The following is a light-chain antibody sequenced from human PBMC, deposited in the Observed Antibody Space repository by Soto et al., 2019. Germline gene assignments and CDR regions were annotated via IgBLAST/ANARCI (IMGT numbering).Light chain of an antibody. V-gene: IGLV3-25*03. CDR3: QSTDSSGTFL. CDR1: ALAEKY. CDR2: KDT. Sequence: SYELTQPPSVSVSPGQTARITCSGDALAEKYGYWYQQKPGQAPELVIYKDTERPSGIPERFSGSSSGTTVTLTISGVQAEDEADYYCQSTDSSGTFLFGGGTKLTVL. J-gene: IGLJ2*01.